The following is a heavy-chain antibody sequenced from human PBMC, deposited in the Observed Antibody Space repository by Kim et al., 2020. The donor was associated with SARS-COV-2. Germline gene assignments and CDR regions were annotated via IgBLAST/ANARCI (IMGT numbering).Heavy chain of an antibody. V-gene: IGHV4-39*01. Sequence: SETLSLTCTVSGGSISSSSYYWGWIRQPPGKGLEWIGSIYYSGSTYYNPSLKSRVTISVDTSKNQFSLKLSSVTAADTAVYYCARRPTRGTIFGVVQHAHAFDIWGQGTMVTVSS. D-gene: IGHD3-3*01. CDR2: IYYSGST. J-gene: IGHJ3*02. CDR3: ARRPTRGTIFGVVQHAHAFDI. CDR1: GGSISSSSYY.